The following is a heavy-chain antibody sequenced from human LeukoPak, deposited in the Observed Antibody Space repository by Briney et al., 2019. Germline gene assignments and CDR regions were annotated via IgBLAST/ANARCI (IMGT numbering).Heavy chain of an antibody. CDR1: GFTFSGSP. J-gene: IGHJ4*02. Sequence: GGSLRLSCAASGFTFSGSPILWVRQASGKGLEWVGRIRSKADNYATAYAASVQGRCTISRDGSKSTAYLQLNSLKTEDTAVYYCTQSNYWGQGALVTVSS. CDR3: TQSNY. V-gene: IGHV3-73*01. CDR2: IRSKADNYAT.